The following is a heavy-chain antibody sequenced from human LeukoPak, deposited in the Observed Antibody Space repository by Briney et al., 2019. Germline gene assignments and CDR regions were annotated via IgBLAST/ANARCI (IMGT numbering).Heavy chain of an antibody. J-gene: IGHJ4*02. V-gene: IGHV3-7*03. CDR3: ARDSTWLLDY. CDR2: IKEDGSVK. CDR1: GFTFSSYA. Sequence: TGGSLRLSCAASGFTFSSYAMSWVRQPRGKGLEWVANIKEDGSVKYYVDSVKGRFTISRDNTKNVLYLQMNSLRADDTAVYFCARDSTWLLDYWGQGTLITVSS. D-gene: IGHD6-19*01.